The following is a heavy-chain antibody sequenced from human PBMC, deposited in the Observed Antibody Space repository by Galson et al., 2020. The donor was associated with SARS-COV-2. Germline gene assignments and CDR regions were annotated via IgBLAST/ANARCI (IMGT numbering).Heavy chain of an antibody. D-gene: IGHD3-3*01. Sequence: GGSLRLSCVASGFSFSSDWMSWVRQAPEKGLEWVDSIKQDGSETYYMDSVKGRAIISRDNAKKSLFLEMHSLRVEDAALYRCARVVHYDYWCGYNGPYGMDVWGQGTTVTVSS. CDR2: IKQDGSET. CDR1: GFSFSSDW. J-gene: IGHJ6*02. V-gene: IGHV3-7*04. CDR3: ARVVHYDYWCGYNGPYGMDV.